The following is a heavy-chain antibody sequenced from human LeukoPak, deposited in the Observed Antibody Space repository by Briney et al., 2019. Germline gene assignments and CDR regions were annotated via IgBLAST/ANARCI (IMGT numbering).Heavy chain of an antibody. CDR3: AKDYGSGSYIYPH. CDR1: GFTFDDYA. V-gene: IGHV3-9*01. D-gene: IGHD3-10*01. Sequence: GRSLRLSCAASGFTFDDYAMHWVRQAPGKGLEWVSGISWNSGFTGYPDSVKGRFTISRDNAKNSLYLQMNSLRAEDTALYYCAKDYGSGSYIYPHWGQGTLVTVSS. J-gene: IGHJ4*02. CDR2: ISWNSGFT.